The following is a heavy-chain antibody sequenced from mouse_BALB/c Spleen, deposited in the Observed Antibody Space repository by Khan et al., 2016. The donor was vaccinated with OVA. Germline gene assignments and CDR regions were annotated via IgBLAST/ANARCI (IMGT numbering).Heavy chain of an antibody. V-gene: IGHV1-20*02. CDR2: INPHIGET. Sequence: MQLEESGPELVRPGASVKISCKASGYSFTGYFMNWVMQSHGKSLEWIGRINPHIGETFYNQRFKDKATLTVDESYSTAHLELRSLASEDSAVYYCTRIYRRDFAYWGQGTTLTVSS. CDR1: GYSFTGYF. CDR3: TRIYRRDFAY. D-gene: IGHD2-1*01. J-gene: IGHJ2*01.